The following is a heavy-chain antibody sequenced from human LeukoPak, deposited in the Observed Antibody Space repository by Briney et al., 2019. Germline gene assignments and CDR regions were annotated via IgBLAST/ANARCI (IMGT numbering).Heavy chain of an antibody. CDR3: ARGPSGYHNT. CDR2: ISTSSSYI. Sequence: GESLRLSCAASGFTFSTYYMNWVRQAPGKGLEWVSSISTSSSYIYYADAVKGRFTISRDNAKNSLYLQINSLRAEDTAVYYCARGPSGYHNTGGQGTLVTVSS. D-gene: IGHD5-12*01. J-gene: IGHJ4*02. CDR1: GFTFSTYY. V-gene: IGHV3-21*01.